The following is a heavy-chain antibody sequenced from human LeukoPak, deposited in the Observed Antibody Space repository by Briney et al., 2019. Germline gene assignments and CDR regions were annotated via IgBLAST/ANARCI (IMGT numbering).Heavy chain of an antibody. D-gene: IGHD3-3*01. CDR2: IIPIFGTA. V-gene: IGHV1-69*13. Sequence: ASVKVSCKASGGTFSSYAISWVRQAPGQGLEWMGGIIPIFGTANYAQKFQGRVTITADESTSTAYMELSSLRSEDTAVYYCARVLSPQYYDFWSGKGDWFDPWGQGTLVTVSS. J-gene: IGHJ5*02. CDR1: GGTFSSYA. CDR3: ARVLSPQYYDFWSGKGDWFDP.